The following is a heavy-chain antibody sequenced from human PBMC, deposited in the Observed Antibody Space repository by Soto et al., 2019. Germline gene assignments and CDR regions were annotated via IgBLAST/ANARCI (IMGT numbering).Heavy chain of an antibody. CDR1: GDSISSSSKY. J-gene: IGHJ5*02. Sequence: QLQLQESAPGLVKPSETLSLTCTVSGDSISSSSKYWGWIRQPPGKVPEWLGSAFYGGRTYYNPSPRGRVTISVDTSMNHFALRLSSVTAADTAVYYCGRHDGAVTLNWCVPWGRGTLVGVSS. CDR2: AFYGGRT. CDR3: GRHDGAVTLNWCVP. D-gene: IGHD4-17*01. V-gene: IGHV4-39*01.